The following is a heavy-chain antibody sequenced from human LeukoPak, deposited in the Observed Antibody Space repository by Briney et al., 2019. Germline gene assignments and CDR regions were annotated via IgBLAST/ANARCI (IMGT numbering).Heavy chain of an antibody. J-gene: IGHJ4*02. Sequence: SAKVSCKASGGTFSSYAISWVRQAPGQGLEWMGRIIPILGIANYAQKFQGRVTITADKSTSTAYMELSSLRSEDTAVYYCAREVCSSTSCLIDYWGQGTLVTVSS. CDR1: GGTFSSYA. CDR2: IIPILGIA. CDR3: AREVCSSTSCLIDY. D-gene: IGHD2-2*01. V-gene: IGHV1-69*04.